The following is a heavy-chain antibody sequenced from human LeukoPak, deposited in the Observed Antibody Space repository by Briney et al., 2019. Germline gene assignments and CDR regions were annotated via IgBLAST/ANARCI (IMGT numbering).Heavy chain of an antibody. CDR3: ARHGVDVAARSFTYYYYMDV. CDR1: GYTFTSYD. J-gene: IGHJ6*03. V-gene: IGHV1-8*01. D-gene: IGHD6-6*01. CDR2: MNPNSGNT. Sequence: ASVKVSCKASGYTFTSYDINWVRQATGQGLEWMGWMNPNSGNTGYAQKFQGRVTMTRNTSISTAYMELSSLRSEDTAVYYCARHGVDVAARSFTYYYYMDVWGKGTTVTVSS.